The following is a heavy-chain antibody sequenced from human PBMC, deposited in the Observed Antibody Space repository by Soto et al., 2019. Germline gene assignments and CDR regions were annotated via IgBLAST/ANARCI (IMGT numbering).Heavy chain of an antibody. Sequence: GGSLRLSCAASGFTFGSYWMGWVRQAPGKGLEWVATIKQDGSEKYYMDSVKGRFTISRDNAKKSLYLQMNSLRADDTALYYCVRTGDAYWGKGTLVPVSS. V-gene: IGHV3-7*05. CDR3: VRTGDAY. CDR1: GFTFGSYW. CDR2: IKQDGSEK. D-gene: IGHD3-16*01. J-gene: IGHJ4*02.